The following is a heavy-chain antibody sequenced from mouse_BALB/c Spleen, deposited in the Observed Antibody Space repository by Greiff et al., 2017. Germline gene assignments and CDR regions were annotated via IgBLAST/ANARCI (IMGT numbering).Heavy chain of an antibody. CDR3: ARGLLWYFDV. Sequence: DVMLVESGGGLVKPGGSLKLSCAASGFTFSSYAMSWVRQTPEKRLEWVASISSGGSTYYPDSVKGRFTISRDNARNILYLQMSSLRSEDTALYYCARGLLWYFDVWGAGTTVTVSS. CDR1: GFTFSSYA. V-gene: IGHV5-6-5*01. CDR2: ISSGGST. J-gene: IGHJ1*01.